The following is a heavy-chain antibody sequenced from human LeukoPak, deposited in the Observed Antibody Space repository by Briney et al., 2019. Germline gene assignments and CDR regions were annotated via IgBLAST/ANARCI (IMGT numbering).Heavy chain of an antibody. CDR1: GFTFSSYA. CDR2: ISGGSITI. CDR3: ARDGSGGYYSDH. Sequence: PGGSLRLSCAASGFTFSSYAMNWVRQAPGKGLEWVSYISGGSITIYYADSVKGRFTISRDNAKNSLYLQMNSLRDEDTAVYYCARDGSGGYYSDHWGQGTLVTVSS. V-gene: IGHV3-48*02. J-gene: IGHJ4*02. D-gene: IGHD3-10*01.